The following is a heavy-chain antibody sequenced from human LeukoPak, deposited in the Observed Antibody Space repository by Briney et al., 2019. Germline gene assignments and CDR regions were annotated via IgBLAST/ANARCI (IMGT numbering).Heavy chain of an antibody. J-gene: IGHJ4*02. D-gene: IGHD4-23*01. Sequence: PSETLSLTCTVSGGSISSYYWSWIRQPPGKGLEWIGYIYYSGSGSTNYNPSLKSRVTISVDTSKNQFSLKLSSVTAADTAVYYCARRGGHGGSFDYWGRGTLVTVSS. CDR1: GGSISSYY. CDR3: ARRGGHGGSFDY. V-gene: IGHV4-59*08. CDR2: IYYSGSGST.